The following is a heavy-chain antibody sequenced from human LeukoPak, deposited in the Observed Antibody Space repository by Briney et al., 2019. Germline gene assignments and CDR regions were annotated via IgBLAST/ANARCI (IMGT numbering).Heavy chain of an antibody. CDR1: GYTFTGYY. V-gene: IGHV1-2*02. CDR2: INPNSGGT. CDR3: ARGRGSGHKENWFDP. J-gene: IGHJ5*02. Sequence: ASVKVSCKASGYTFTGYYMHWVRQVPGQGLEWMGWINPNSGGTNYAQKFQGRVTMTRNTSISTAYMELSSLRSEDTAVYYCARGRGSGHKENWFDPWGQGTLVTVSS. D-gene: IGHD6-19*01.